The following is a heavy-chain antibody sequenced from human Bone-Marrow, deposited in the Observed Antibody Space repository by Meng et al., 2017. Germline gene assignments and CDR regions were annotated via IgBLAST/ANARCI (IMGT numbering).Heavy chain of an antibody. CDR2: IKQDGSEK. J-gene: IGHJ1*01. D-gene: IGHD3-22*01. CDR3: AGDYYDSSGYQPFQH. V-gene: IGHV3-7*01. Sequence: GESLKISCAASGFTFSNAWMTWVRQAPGKGLEWVANIKQDGSEKYYVDSVKGRFTISRDNAKNSLYLQMNSLRAEDTAVYYCAGDYYDSSGYQPFQHWGQGTLVTVSS. CDR1: GFTFSNAW.